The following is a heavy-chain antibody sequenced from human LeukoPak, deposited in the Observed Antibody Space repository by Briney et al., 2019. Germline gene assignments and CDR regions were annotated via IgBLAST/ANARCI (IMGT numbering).Heavy chain of an antibody. D-gene: IGHD6-19*01. CDR3: ARGGIQVSGINEFDY. V-gene: IGHV3-13*01. CDR2: IGIRGDT. CDR1: GFTFIDYD. J-gene: IGHJ4*02. Sequence: GGSLRLSCAASGFTFIDYDMHWVRQVIGKGLEWVSAIGIRGDTHYSGSVKGRFTISRENAESSLYLRMNSLRAEDTAVYYCARGGIQVSGINEFDYWGQGTLVTVSS.